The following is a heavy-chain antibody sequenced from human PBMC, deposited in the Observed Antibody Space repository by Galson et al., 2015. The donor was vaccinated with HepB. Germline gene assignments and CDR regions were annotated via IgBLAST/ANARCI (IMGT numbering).Heavy chain of an antibody. V-gene: IGHV1-69*13. CDR3: ARAAYGGNIGYDY. CDR2: IIPIFGIA. CDR1: GGTFSSYA. Sequence: SVKVSCKASGGTFSSYAISWVRQAPGQGLEWMGGIIPIFGIANYAQKFQGRVTITADESTSTAYMELSSLRSEDTAVYYCARAAYGGNIGYDYWGQGTLVTVSS. J-gene: IGHJ4*02. D-gene: IGHD4-23*01.